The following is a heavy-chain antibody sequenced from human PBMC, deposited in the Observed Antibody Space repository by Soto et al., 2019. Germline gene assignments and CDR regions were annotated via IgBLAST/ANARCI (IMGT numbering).Heavy chain of an antibody. V-gene: IGHV5-51*01. J-gene: IGHJ4*02. CDR1: GYSFTSYW. CDR3: ARSDKGPYYYDSSGYFGY. Sequence: PGESLKISCKGSGYSFTSYWIGWVRQMPGKGLEWMGIIYPGDSDTRYSPSFQGQVTISADKSISTAYLQWSSLKASDTAMYYCARSDKGPYYYDSSGYFGYWGQGTLVTVSS. D-gene: IGHD3-22*01. CDR2: IYPGDSDT.